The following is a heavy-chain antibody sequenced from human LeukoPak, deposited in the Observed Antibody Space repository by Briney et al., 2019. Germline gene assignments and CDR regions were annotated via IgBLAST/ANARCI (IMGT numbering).Heavy chain of an antibody. CDR1: GYTFTTYY. D-gene: IGHD3-3*01. V-gene: IGHV1-46*01. CDR2: INPVGGST. Sequence: ASVKVSCKASGYTFTTYYIHWVRQAPGQGLEWMGIINPVGGSTTYAHRFQGRLTMTRDTSTSTVYMELSSLRSEDTAVYYCARVNDFWSGYFDSWGQGTLSPSPQ. J-gene: IGHJ4*02. CDR3: ARVNDFWSGYFDS.